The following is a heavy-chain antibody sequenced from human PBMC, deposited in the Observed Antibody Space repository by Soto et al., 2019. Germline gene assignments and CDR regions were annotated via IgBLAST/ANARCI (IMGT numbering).Heavy chain of an antibody. V-gene: IGHV3-30*18. D-gene: IGHD3-3*01. CDR1: GFTFSSYG. CDR3: AKESPLPYYDFWSGYSAPTHFDY. J-gene: IGHJ4*02. CDR2: ISYDGSNK. Sequence: LRLSCAASGFTFSSYGMHWVRQAPGKGLEWVAVISYDGSNKYYADSVKGRFTISRDNSKNTLYLQMNSLRAEDTAVYYCAKESPLPYYDFWSGYSAPTHFDYWGQGTLVTVS.